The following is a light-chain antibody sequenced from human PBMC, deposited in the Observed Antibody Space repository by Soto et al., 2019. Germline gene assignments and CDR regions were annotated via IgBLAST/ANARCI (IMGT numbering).Light chain of an antibody. Sequence: QSVLAQPACMSGSPGQSITISCTGSGSDIATFNYVSWYQQYPGKAPKLLIYQVTSRASGVSHRFSGSKSGNTAALTISGLQPEDEAEYYCNSYSSTSFYVFGTGTRVTVL. J-gene: IGLJ1*01. CDR3: NSYSSTSFYV. CDR1: GSDIATFNY. V-gene: IGLV2-14*01. CDR2: QVT.